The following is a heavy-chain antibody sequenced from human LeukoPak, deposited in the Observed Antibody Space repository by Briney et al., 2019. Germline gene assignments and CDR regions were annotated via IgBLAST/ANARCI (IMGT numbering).Heavy chain of an antibody. V-gene: IGHV4-59*08. Sequence: SETLSLTCTVSGGSISSYYWSWIRQPPGKGLEWIGYIYYSGGTNYNPSLKSRVTISVDTSKNQFSLKLSSVTAADTAVYYCARREMATNYFDYWGQGTLVTVSS. D-gene: IGHD5-24*01. CDR2: IYYSGGT. CDR1: GGSISSYY. CDR3: ARREMATNYFDY. J-gene: IGHJ4*02.